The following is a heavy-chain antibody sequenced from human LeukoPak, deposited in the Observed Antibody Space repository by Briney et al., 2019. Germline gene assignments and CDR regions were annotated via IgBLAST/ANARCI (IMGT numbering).Heavy chain of an antibody. V-gene: IGHV4-59*08. Sequence: PSETLSLTCTVSGGSISSYYWSWIRQPPGKGLEWIGYIYYSGSTNYNPSLKSRVTISVDTSKNQFSLRLSSVTAADTAVYYCARQRYSGSYYFDYWGQGTLVTVSS. D-gene: IGHD1-26*01. CDR2: IYYSGST. CDR3: ARQRYSGSYYFDY. J-gene: IGHJ4*02. CDR1: GGSISSYY.